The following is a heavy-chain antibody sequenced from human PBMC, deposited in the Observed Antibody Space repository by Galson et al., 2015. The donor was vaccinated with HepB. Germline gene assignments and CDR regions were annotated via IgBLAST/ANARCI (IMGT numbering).Heavy chain of an antibody. CDR3: LSSSWNDWTYFDY. J-gene: IGHJ4*02. Sequence: SLRLSCAASGFTFSSYAMSWVRQAPGKGLEWVSAISGSGGSTYYADSVKGRFTISRDNSKNTLYLQMNSLRAEDTAVYYCLSSSWNDWTYFDYWGQGTLVTVSS. D-gene: IGHD6-13*01. CDR1: GFTFSSYA. V-gene: IGHV3-23*01. CDR2: ISGSGGST.